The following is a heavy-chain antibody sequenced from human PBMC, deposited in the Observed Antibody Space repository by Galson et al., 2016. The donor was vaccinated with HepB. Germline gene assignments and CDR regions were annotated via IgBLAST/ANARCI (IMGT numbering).Heavy chain of an antibody. CDR3: ASSGQWLGTWFDP. D-gene: IGHD6-19*01. Sequence: SETLSLTCAVSGGSITTNNWWSWVRQPPGERLEWIGEIYHSGSTNYNPSLKSRVTISVDKSKNQFSLKLSSVTAADTAVYYCASSGQWLGTWFDPWGQGTLVTVSS. V-gene: IGHV4-4*02. CDR2: IYHSGST. CDR1: GGSITTNNW. J-gene: IGHJ5*02.